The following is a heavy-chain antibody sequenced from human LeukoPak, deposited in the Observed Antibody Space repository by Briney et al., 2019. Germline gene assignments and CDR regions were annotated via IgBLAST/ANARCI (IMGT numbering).Heavy chain of an antibody. J-gene: IGHJ4*02. CDR3: ARDLSAMVSFDY. Sequence: SVKVSCKASGGTFSSYAISWVRQAPGQGLEWMGGIIPIFGTANYAQKFQGRVTMTRDTSTSTVYMELSSLRSEDTAVYYCARDLSAMVSFDYWGQGTLVTVSS. CDR2: IIPIFGTA. D-gene: IGHD5-18*01. CDR1: GGTFSSYA. V-gene: IGHV1-69*05.